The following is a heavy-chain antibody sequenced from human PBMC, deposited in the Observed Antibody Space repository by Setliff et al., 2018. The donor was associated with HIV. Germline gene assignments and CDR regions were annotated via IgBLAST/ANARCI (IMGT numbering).Heavy chain of an antibody. J-gene: IGHJ5*02. Sequence: SETLSLTCTVSGGSISTSNYYWGWVRQPPGKGLEWIGSIYHTGSTYYNPSLKSRVTVSVDTSKNQFSLKVRSVTAADAAVYYCARDARATAGGIEDLDLWGQGTLVTVSS. CDR1: GGSISTSNYY. V-gene: IGHV4-39*07. CDR2: IYHTGST. CDR3: ARDARATAGGIEDLDL. D-gene: IGHD6-13*01.